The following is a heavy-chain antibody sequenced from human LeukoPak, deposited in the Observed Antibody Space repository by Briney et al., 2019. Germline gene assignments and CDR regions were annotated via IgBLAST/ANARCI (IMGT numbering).Heavy chain of an antibody. Sequence: GGSLRLSCEASGFTVSSFEINWVRQALGKGLEWVSSITSSSSYIYYADSVKGRFTISRDNAKNSLYLQMDSLRVEDTAVYYCARDPYSGNYGAYYYYYMDVWGKGTTVTISS. CDR2: ITSSSSYI. J-gene: IGHJ6*03. CDR3: ARDPYSGNYGAYYYYYMDV. V-gene: IGHV3-21*06. D-gene: IGHD1-26*01. CDR1: GFTVSSFE.